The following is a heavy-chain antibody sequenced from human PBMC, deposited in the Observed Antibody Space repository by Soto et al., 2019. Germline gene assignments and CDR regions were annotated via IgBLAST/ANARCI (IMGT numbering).Heavy chain of an antibody. J-gene: IGHJ6*02. CDR2: IYYSGSA. D-gene: IGHD6-13*01. V-gene: IGHV4-31*03. Sequence: SCTVPLECSGGNGYYWGGILQHPRKGLEWIGYIYYSGSAYYNPSLKSRLTISGDTSNNQFSLRLSSVTAADTAVYYCARYLGEAAPEFYYGMDFWGQGTTVPDSS. CDR1: LECSGGNGYY. CDR3: ARYLGEAAPEFYYGMDF.